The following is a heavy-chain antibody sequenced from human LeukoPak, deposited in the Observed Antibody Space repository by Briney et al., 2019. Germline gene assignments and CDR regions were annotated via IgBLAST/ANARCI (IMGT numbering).Heavy chain of an antibody. Sequence: SETLSLTCAVYGGSFSGYYWSWIRRPPGKGLEWIGEINHSGSTNYNPSLKSRVTISVDTSKNQFSLKLSSVTAADTAVYYCAREAQDNSGWGLWGHGTLVTVSS. CDR1: GGSFSGYY. J-gene: IGHJ2*01. V-gene: IGHV4-34*01. CDR3: AREAQDNSGWGL. D-gene: IGHD6-19*01. CDR2: INHSGST.